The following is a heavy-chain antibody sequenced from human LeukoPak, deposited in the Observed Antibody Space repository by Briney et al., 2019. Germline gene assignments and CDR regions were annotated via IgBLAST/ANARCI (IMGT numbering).Heavy chain of an antibody. CDR1: GFTVSSNY. CDR3: ARGNWNYPFDY. J-gene: IGHJ4*02. V-gene: IGHV3-53*01. Sequence: GGSLRLSCAASGFTVSSNYMSWVRQAPGKGLEWVSVIYSGTSTYYADSVKGRFTISRDNSKNTLYLQMNSLRAEDTAVYYCARGNWNYPFDYWGQGTLATVSS. D-gene: IGHD1-7*01. CDR2: IYSGTST.